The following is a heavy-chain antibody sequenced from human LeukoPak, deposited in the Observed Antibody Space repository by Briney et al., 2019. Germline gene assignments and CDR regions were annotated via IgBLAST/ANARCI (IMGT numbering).Heavy chain of an antibody. Sequence: ASVKVSCKASGYTFTSYGISWVRQAPGQGLEWMGWISAYNGNTNYAQKLQGRVTMTTDTSTSTAYMELRSLRSEDTAVYYCARDPSSGGSWSEPDAFDIWGQGTMVTVSS. J-gene: IGHJ3*02. CDR3: ARDPSSGGSWSEPDAFDI. D-gene: IGHD2-15*01. V-gene: IGHV1-18*01. CDR1: GYTFTSYG. CDR2: ISAYNGNT.